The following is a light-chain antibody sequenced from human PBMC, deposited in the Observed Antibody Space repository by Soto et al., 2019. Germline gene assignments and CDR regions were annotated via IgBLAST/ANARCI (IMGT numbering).Light chain of an antibody. V-gene: IGLV2-14*01. J-gene: IGLJ2*01. CDR1: NNDVGAYNY. CDR3: TSYTSSSTLL. CDR2: EVS. Sequence: QSALTQPASVSGSPGQSIAISCTGTNNDVGAYNYVSWYQRHPGKAPKLMIYEVSNRPSGVSNRFSGSKSGHTASLTISGLQPEDEADYYCTSYTSSSTLLFGGGTKLTVL.